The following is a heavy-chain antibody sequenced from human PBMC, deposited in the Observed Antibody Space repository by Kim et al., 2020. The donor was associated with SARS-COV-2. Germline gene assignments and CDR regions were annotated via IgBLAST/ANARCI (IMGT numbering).Heavy chain of an antibody. V-gene: IGHV5-51*01. CDR3: VRPYSRSEDY. D-gene: IGHD6-13*01. Sequence: DTRYSPSFQGQVTISVDNSISTAYLDLSSLQASDTAMYYCVRPYSRSEDYWGQGTLVTVAS. CDR2: DT. J-gene: IGHJ4*02.